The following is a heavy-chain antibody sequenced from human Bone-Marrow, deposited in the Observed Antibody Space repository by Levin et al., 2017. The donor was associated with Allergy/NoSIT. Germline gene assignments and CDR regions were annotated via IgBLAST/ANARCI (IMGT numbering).Heavy chain of an antibody. CDR1: GGSFSGYY. D-gene: IGHD2-2*01. Sequence: PSETLSLTCAVYGGSFSGYYWSWIRQPPGKGLEWIGEINHSGSTNYNPSLKSRVTISVDTSKNQFSLKLSSVTAADTAVYYCASLGTPITVGVVPAAGIWEAYNWFDPWGQGTLVTVSS. CDR2: INHSGST. CDR3: ASLGTPITVGVVPAAGIWEAYNWFDP. V-gene: IGHV4-34*01. J-gene: IGHJ5*02.